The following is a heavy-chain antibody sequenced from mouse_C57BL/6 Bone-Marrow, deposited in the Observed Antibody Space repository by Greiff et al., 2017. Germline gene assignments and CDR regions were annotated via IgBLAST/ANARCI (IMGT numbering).Heavy chain of an antibody. Sequence: EVQLQQSGPGLVKPSQSLSLTCSVTGYSITSGYYWNWIRQFPGNKLEWMGYLSYDGSNNYNPSLKNRISITRDTSKNQFFLKLNSVTTEDTATYYCARRLAYWGQGTLVTVSA. V-gene: IGHV3-6*01. CDR1: GYSITSGYY. CDR3: ARRLAY. CDR2: LSYDGSN. J-gene: IGHJ3*01.